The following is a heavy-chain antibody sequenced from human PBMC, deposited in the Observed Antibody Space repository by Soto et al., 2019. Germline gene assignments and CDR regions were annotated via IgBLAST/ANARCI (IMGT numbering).Heavy chain of an antibody. D-gene: IGHD6-19*01. CDR2: ISYDGSNK. CDR1: GFTFSSYA. CDR3: ASRSSGWYALPYYYSGMDV. V-gene: IGHV3-30-3*01. J-gene: IGHJ6*02. Sequence: QVQLVESGGGVVQPGRSLRLSCAASGFTFSSYAMHWVRQAPGKGLEWVAVISYDGSNKYYADSVKGRFTISRHNSKNTLYLKMNSLRAENTAVYYCASRSSGWYALPYYYSGMDVWGQGTTVTVSS.